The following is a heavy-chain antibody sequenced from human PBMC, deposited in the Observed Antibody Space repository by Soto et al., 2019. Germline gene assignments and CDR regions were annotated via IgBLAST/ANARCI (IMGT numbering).Heavy chain of an antibody. V-gene: IGHV3-11*01. Sequence: PGGSLRLSCAASGFDFRDYYMSWIRHAPGKGLEWISYIASSDSSTRYADSMKGRFTISRDNGQNAVYLEMGSXAAEDTAVYYCVRAGITEAGTPRHHFPYWDQGTRVTVCS. D-gene: IGHD6-13*01. CDR2: IASSDSST. J-gene: IGHJ4*02. CDR3: VRAGITEAGTPRHHFPY. CDR1: GFDFRDYY.